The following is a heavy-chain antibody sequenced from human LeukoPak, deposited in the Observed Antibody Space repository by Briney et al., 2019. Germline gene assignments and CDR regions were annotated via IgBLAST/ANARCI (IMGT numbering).Heavy chain of an antibody. CDR2: IYYNGST. V-gene: IGHV4-59*07. CDR1: GGPISSYY. J-gene: IGHJ4*02. D-gene: IGHD1-26*01. CDR3: ARGGYSGSYYVAY. Sequence: SDTLSLTRTASGGPISSYYWSWIRQPTGKGLEGIVYIYYNGSTNYNPSLKRRVTISVDTSKNQFSLKLSSVTAADTAVYYCARGGYSGSYYVAYWGQGTLVTVSS.